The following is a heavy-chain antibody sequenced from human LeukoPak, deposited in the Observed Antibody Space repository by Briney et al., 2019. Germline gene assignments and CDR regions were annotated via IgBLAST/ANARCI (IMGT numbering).Heavy chain of an antibody. V-gene: IGHV4-34*01. D-gene: IGHD3-10*01. CDR2: INHSGST. CDR3: ARGVRYGSGSYRAKNWFDP. J-gene: IGHJ5*02. CDR1: GGSFSGYY. Sequence: PSETLSLTCAVYGGSFSGYYWSWIRQPPGKGLEWIGEINHSGSTNYNPSLKSRVTISVDTSMNQFSLKLSSVTAADTAVYYCARGVRYGSGSYRAKNWFDPWGQGTLVTVSS.